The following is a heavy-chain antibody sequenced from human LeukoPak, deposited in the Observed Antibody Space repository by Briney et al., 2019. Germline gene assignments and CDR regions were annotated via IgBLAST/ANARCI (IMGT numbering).Heavy chain of an antibody. J-gene: IGHJ4*02. CDR3: AKDEIGYCSSTSCYSGVY. Sequence: GGSLRLSCAASGFTFSSYGMHWVRQAPGKGLEWVAFIRYDGSNKYYADSVKGRFTISRDNSKNTLYLQLNSLRAEDTAVYYCAKDEIGYCSSTSCYSGVYWGQGTLVTVSS. CDR2: IRYDGSNK. D-gene: IGHD2-2*02. V-gene: IGHV3-30*02. CDR1: GFTFSSYG.